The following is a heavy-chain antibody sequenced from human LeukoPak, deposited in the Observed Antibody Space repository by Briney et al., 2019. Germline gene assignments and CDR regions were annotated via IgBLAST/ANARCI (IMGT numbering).Heavy chain of an antibody. V-gene: IGHV1-69*05. CDR2: IIPIFGTA. CDR3: ARASAGLHYDSSGYLFDY. CDR1: GGTFSSYA. J-gene: IGHJ4*02. Sequence: SVKVSCKASGGTFSSYAISWVRQAPGQGLEWMGGIIPIFGTANYAQKFQGRVTITTDESTSTVYMELRSLRSEDTAVYYCARASAGLHYDSSGYLFDYWGQGTLVTVSS. D-gene: IGHD3-22*01.